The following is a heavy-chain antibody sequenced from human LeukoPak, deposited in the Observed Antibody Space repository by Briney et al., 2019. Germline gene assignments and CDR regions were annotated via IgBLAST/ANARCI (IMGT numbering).Heavy chain of an antibody. Sequence: GGSLRLSCAASGFTVSSNYMSWVRQAPGKGLEWVSVIYSGGSTYFADSVRGRFTISRDNSKNTLFLQMNSVRAEDTAVYYCARDGYFDSSGPPRLYYGMDVWGQGSTVTVSS. CDR2: IYSGGST. V-gene: IGHV3-66*01. CDR1: GFTVSSNY. D-gene: IGHD3-22*01. CDR3: ARDGYFDSSGPPRLYYGMDV. J-gene: IGHJ6*02.